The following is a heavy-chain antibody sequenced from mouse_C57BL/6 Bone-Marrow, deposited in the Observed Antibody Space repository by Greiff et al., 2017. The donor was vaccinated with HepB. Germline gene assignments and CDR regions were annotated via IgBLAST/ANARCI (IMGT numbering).Heavy chain of an antibody. Sequence: VKLVESGPGLVQPSQSLSITCTVSGFSLTSYGVHWVRQPPGKGLEWLGVIWSGGSTDYNAAFISRLSISKDNSKSQVFFKMNSLQADDTAIYYCAKNHYGSSFYAMDYWGQGTSVTVSS. CDR1: GFSLTSYG. CDR2: IWSGGST. J-gene: IGHJ4*01. CDR3: AKNHYGSSFYAMDY. V-gene: IGHV2-4*01. D-gene: IGHD1-1*01.